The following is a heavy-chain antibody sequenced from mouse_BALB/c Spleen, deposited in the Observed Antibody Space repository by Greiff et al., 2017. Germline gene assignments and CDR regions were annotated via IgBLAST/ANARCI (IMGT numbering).Heavy chain of an antibody. CDR2: IYPGDGDT. J-gene: IGHJ4*01. Sequence: VQRVESGPELVKPGASVKISCKASGYAFSSSWMNWVKQRPGQGLEWIGRIYPGDGDTNYNGKFKGKATLTADKSSSTAYMQLSSLTSVDSAVYFCARPTPITGGAMDYWGQGTSVTVSS. CDR1: GYAFSSSW. V-gene: IGHV1-82*01. D-gene: IGHD1-1*01. CDR3: ARPTPITGGAMDY.